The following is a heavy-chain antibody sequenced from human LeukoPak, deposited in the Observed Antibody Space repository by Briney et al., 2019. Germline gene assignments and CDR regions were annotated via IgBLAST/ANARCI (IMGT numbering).Heavy chain of an antibody. CDR1: GGSFSGYY. CDR3: ARANYGSGNAAFDI. J-gene: IGHJ3*02. Sequence: SETLSLTCAVYGGSFSGYYWSWIRQPPGKGLEWIGEINHSGSTNYNPSLKSRVTISVDTSKNQFSLKLSSVTAADTAVYYCARANYGSGNAAFDIWGQGTMVTVSS. CDR2: INHSGST. V-gene: IGHV4-34*01. D-gene: IGHD3-10*01.